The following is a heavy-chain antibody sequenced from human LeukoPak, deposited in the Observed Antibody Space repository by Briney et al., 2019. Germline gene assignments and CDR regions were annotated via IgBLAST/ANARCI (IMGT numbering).Heavy chain of an antibody. CDR1: GLTVSSNY. CDR2: IYSGGST. J-gene: IGHJ1*01. Sequence: GGSLRLSCAASGLTVSSNYMSWVRQAPGKGLEWVSVIYSGGSTYYADSVKGRFTISRDNSKNTLYLQMNGLRAEDTAVYYCAKYSTSGLRFLEWFSHWGQGTLVTVSS. D-gene: IGHD3-3*01. V-gene: IGHV3-53*05. CDR3: AKYSTSGLRFLEWFSH.